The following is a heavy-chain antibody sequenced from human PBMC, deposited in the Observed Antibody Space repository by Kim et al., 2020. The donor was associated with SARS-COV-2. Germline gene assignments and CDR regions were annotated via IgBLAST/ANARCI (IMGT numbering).Heavy chain of an antibody. CDR3: ARNIGITMIVVVTGWFDS. CDR1: GGSISSGGYY. Sequence: SETLSLTCTVSGGSISSGGYYWSWIRQHPGKGLVWIGYIYYSGSTYYNPSLKSRVTISVDTSKNKLSLKQNSVTAADTAVYYCARNIGITMIVVVTGWFDSSGEGNLVTVSS. D-gene: IGHD3-22*01. J-gene: IGHJ5*01. V-gene: IGHV4-31*03. CDR2: IYYSGST.